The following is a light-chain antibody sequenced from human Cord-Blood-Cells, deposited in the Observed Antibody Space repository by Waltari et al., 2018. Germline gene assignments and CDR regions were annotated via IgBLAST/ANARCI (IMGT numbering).Light chain of an antibody. J-gene: IGLJ3*02. CDR3: SSYAGSNNWV. CDR2: EVS. CDR1: SSDVGGYNL. V-gene: IGLV2-8*01. Sequence: QSALTQPPSASGSPGQSVTLSCTGTSSDVGGYNLVPWYQQHPGKASKLIIYEVSKRPSGVPDRFSGSKSGNTASLTVSGLQAEDEADYYCSSYAGSNNWVFGGGTKLTVL.